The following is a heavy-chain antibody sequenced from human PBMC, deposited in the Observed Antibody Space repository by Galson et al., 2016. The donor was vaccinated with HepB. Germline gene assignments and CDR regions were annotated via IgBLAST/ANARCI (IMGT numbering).Heavy chain of an antibody. CDR3: SRSHGSAWKAYFDR. Sequence: SVKVSCKASGYTFTSYFIHWVRLAPGQGLDWMGIINPNGGLTSYAQKFQGRVTMTSDTSTSMFYMELSSLTSEDTAVYYCSRSHGSAWKAYFDRWGRGTLVTVSS. CDR1: GYTFTSYF. CDR2: INPNGGLT. D-gene: IGHD6-19*01. J-gene: IGHJ2*01. V-gene: IGHV1-46*01.